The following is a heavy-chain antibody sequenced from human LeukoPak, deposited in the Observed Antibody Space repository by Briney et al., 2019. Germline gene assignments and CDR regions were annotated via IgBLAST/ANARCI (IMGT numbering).Heavy chain of an antibody. CDR1: GYTFTSYY. J-gene: IGHJ4*02. Sequence: GASVKVSCKASGYTFTSYYMHWVRQAPGQGLEWMGWISAYNGNTNYAQKLQGRVTMTTDTSTSTAYMELRSLRSDDTAVYYCARWPYSSSRSLPDYWGQGTLVTVSS. V-gene: IGHV1-18*04. D-gene: IGHD6-13*01. CDR3: ARWPYSSSRSLPDY. CDR2: ISAYNGNT.